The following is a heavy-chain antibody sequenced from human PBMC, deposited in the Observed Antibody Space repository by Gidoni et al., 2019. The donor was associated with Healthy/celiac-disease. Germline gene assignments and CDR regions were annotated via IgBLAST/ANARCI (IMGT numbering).Heavy chain of an antibody. J-gene: IGHJ6*02. CDR1: GFIFSSYR. CDR2: IKQDGSEK. D-gene: IGHD2-15*01. Sequence: EVQLVESGGGLVQPGGALRPSCAASGFIFSSYRMSWVRQAPGKGLEWVANIKQDGSEKYYVGSVKDRFTISRDNAKNSLYLQMNSQRAEDTAVYYCAREVVVVAADPTDYYYYGMDVWGQGTTVTVSS. V-gene: IGHV3-7*01. CDR3: AREVVVVAADPTDYYYYGMDV.